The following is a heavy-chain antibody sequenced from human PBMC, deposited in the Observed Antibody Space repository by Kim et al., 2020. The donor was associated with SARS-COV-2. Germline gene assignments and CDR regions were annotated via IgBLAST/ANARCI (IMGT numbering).Heavy chain of an antibody. V-gene: IGHV4-39*01. CDR1: DGSLSSSSHY. CDR3: AKYTVGTMLDY. D-gene: IGHD5-12*01. J-gene: IGHJ4*02. CDR2: ISYSWTI. Sequence: SETLSLTCTVSDGSLSSSSHYWGWIRQPPGKGLEWIGSISYSWTIYYNPSLKSRVSISMDTSKGEFSLKLTSVTAADTAIYYCAKYTVGTMLDYWGQGTLVTVS.